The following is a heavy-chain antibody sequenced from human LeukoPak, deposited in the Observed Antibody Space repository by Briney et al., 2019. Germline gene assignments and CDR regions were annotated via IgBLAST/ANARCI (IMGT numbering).Heavy chain of an antibody. Sequence: ASVKVSCKASGGTFSSYAISWVRQATGQGLEWMGWMNPNSGNTGYAQKFQGRVTMTRNTSISTAYMELSSLRSEDTAVYYCARRYGLDFDYWGQGTLVTVSS. CDR3: ARRYGLDFDY. V-gene: IGHV1-8*02. CDR1: GGTFSSYA. J-gene: IGHJ4*02. D-gene: IGHD1-1*01. CDR2: MNPNSGNT.